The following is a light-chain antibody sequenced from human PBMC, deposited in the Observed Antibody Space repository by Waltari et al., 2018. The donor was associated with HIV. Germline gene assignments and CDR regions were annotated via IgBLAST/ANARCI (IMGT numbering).Light chain of an antibody. Sequence: HSALTQPASVSGSPGQSITISCTGATSDLSYFNFFSWYQPSPGRAPKLIIFEVYSRPSGISDRFSGSKSGVTASLTISALRAEDEADYFCSSYSARGFVVFGGGTKVTVL. V-gene: IGLV2-14*01. CDR1: TSDLSYFNF. J-gene: IGLJ3*02. CDR2: EVY. CDR3: SSYSARGFVV.